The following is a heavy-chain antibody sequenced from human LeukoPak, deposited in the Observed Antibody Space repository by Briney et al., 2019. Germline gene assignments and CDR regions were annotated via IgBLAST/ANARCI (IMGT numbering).Heavy chain of an antibody. J-gene: IGHJ6*02. CDR2: IYANGRT. D-gene: IGHD6-13*01. Sequence: SETLSLTCTVSGGSISSYHWSWIRQPAGKGLEWIGRIYANGRTNYNPSLKSRVTMSVDTSKNQFSLKVTSVTAADTAVYYCAKGGIAAEDYGMDVWGQGTTVIVSS. CDR1: GGSISSYH. CDR3: AKGGIAAEDYGMDV. V-gene: IGHV4-4*07.